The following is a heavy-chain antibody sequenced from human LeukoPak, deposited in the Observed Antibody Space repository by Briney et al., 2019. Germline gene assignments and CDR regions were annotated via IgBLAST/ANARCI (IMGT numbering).Heavy chain of an antibody. CDR1: GYTFTGYY. CDR2: INPNSGGT. J-gene: IGHJ3*02. D-gene: IGHD6-13*01. V-gene: IGHV1-2*02. Sequence: ASVKVSCKASGYTFTGYYMHGVGQAPGQGLEGMGWINPNSGGTNYAQKFQGRVTMTRDTSISTAYMELSRLRSDDTAVYYCARAGRSSWDDAFDIWGQGTMVTVSS. CDR3: ARAGRSSWDDAFDI.